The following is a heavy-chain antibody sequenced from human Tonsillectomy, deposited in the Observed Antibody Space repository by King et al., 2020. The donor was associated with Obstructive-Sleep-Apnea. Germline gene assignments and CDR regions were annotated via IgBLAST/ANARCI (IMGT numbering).Heavy chain of an antibody. Sequence: QLQESGPGLVKPSETLSLICTVSGGSISSYYWSWIRQPPGKGLEWVGYIYHSGSTNYNPSLKSRLNISVDKSKNHFSLNLRSVTAADTAVYYCARERSYDSSGYYRGSHYFDYWGQGILVTVSS. J-gene: IGHJ4*02. CDR3: ARERSYDSSGYYRGSHYFDY. D-gene: IGHD3-22*01. CDR1: GGSISSYY. CDR2: IYHSGST. V-gene: IGHV4-59*01.